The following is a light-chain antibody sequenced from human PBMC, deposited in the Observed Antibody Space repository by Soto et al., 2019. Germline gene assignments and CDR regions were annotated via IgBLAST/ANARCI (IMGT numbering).Light chain of an antibody. V-gene: IGLV2-11*01. Sequence: QSVLTQPRSVSGSPGQSVTISCTGTSSDVGTYDFVSWYLQHPGKAPRLMIFDVSERPSGVPDRFSGSKSGNTASLTISGLQAEDEADYYCCLYAVTFYVFGTGTQLTVL. CDR1: SSDVGTYDF. CDR3: CLYAVTFYV. J-gene: IGLJ1*01. CDR2: DVS.